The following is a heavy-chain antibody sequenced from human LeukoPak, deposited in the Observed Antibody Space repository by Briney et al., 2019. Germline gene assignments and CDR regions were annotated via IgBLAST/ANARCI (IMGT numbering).Heavy chain of an antibody. Sequence: SETLSLTCTVSGGSISSYYWSWITQPPGKGLEWIGYIYYSGSTNYNPSLKSRVTISVDTSKNQFSLKLSSVTAADTAVYYCARGDYGDLHSSYYSYYYMDVWGKGTAVTVS. CDR3: ARGDYGDLHSSYYSYYYMDV. CDR1: GGSISSYY. J-gene: IGHJ6*03. CDR2: IYYSGST. V-gene: IGHV4-59*01. D-gene: IGHD4-17*01.